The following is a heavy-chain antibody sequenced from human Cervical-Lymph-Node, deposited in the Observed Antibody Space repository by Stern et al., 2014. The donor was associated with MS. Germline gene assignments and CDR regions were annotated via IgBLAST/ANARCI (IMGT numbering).Heavy chain of an antibody. CDR3: AIMGTNGIDV. J-gene: IGHJ6*02. V-gene: IGHV1-18*01. CDR1: GDTFGTYG. CDR2: ISGYKGNT. Sequence: QVQLVQSGTEVKKPGASVKVSCKASGDTFGTYGVNWVRQAPGQRLEWLGWISGYKGNTNYAQRLQDRVTLTTGTSTTTAYMELRSLRSDDTAVYYCAIMGTNGIDVWGQGTTVTVSS. D-gene: IGHD5-18*01.